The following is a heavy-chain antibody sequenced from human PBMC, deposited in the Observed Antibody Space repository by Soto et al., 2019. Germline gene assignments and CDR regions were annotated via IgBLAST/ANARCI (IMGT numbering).Heavy chain of an antibody. CDR3: ARDESSAYCGGDCYWYFDL. CDR1: GFTFSSYA. J-gene: IGHJ2*01. Sequence: GGSLRLSCAASGFTFSSYAMHWVRQAPGKGLEWVAVISYDGSNKYYADSVKGRFTISRDNSKNTLYLQMNSLRAEDTAVYYCARDESSAYCGGDCYWYFDLWGRGTLVTVSS. D-gene: IGHD2-21*02. V-gene: IGHV3-30*04. CDR2: ISYDGSNK.